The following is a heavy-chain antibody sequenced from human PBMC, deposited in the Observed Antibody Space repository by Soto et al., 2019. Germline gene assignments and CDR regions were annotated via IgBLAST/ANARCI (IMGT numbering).Heavy chain of an antibody. CDR3: ARGNWNYVSAFDI. V-gene: IGHV3-30*03. D-gene: IGHD1-7*01. CDR1: GFTFSSYG. J-gene: IGHJ3*02. CDR2: ISYDGSNK. Sequence: GGSLRLSCAASGFTFSSYGMHWVRQAPGKGLEWVAVISYDGSNKYYADSVKGRFTISRDNSKNTLYLQMSSLRAEDTAVYYCARGNWNYVSAFDIWGQGTMVTVSS.